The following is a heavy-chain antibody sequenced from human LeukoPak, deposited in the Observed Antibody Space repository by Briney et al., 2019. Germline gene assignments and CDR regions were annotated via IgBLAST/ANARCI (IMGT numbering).Heavy chain of an antibody. J-gene: IGHJ4*02. Sequence: SETLSLTCTVSGGSISSSSYYWGWIRQPPGKGLEWIGSIYYSGSTYYNPSLKSRVTISVDTSKNQFSLKLSSVTAADTAVYYYARARYSSSWSIDYWGQGTLVTVSS. CDR1: GGSISSSSYY. V-gene: IGHV4-39*07. CDR3: ARARYSSSWSIDY. D-gene: IGHD6-13*01. CDR2: IYYSGST.